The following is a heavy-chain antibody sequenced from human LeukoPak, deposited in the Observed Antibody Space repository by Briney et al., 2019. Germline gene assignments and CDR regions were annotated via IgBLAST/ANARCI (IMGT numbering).Heavy chain of an antibody. Sequence: GESLKISCKGSGYSFTSYWIGWVRQMPGKGLEWMGIIYPGDSDTRHSPSFQGQVTISADKSISTAYLQWSSLKASDTAMYYCARHGACSGGSCSSDAFDIWGQGTMVTVSS. CDR2: IYPGDSDT. D-gene: IGHD2-15*01. V-gene: IGHV5-51*01. CDR3: ARHGACSGGSCSSDAFDI. CDR1: GYSFTSYW. J-gene: IGHJ3*02.